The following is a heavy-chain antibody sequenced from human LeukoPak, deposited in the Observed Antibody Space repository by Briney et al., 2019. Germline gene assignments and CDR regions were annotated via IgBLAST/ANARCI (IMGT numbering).Heavy chain of an antibody. CDR1: GFTVGSNY. J-gene: IGHJ4*02. CDR3: AATTRTAMALDY. V-gene: IGHV3-53*01. D-gene: IGHD5-18*01. CDR2: IYSGGST. Sequence: GGPLRLSCAASGFTVGSNYMSWVRQAPGKGLEWVSVIYSGGSTYYADSVKGRFTISRDNSKNTLYLQMNSLRAEDTAVYYCAATTRTAMALDYWGQGTLVTVSS.